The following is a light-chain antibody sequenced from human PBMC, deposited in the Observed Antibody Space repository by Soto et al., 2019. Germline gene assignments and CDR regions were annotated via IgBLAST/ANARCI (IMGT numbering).Light chain of an antibody. Sequence: DIQMTQSPSSLSASVGDRVTITCRASQSISWYLNWYQQKPGKAPKLLIYTSSNLQSGVPSSFSGSGSVTDFTLTISSLQPEDFATYYCQQTYTAPPTFGQGTTVEIK. CDR3: QQTYTAPPT. CDR1: QSISWY. V-gene: IGKV1-39*01. J-gene: IGKJ1*01. CDR2: TSS.